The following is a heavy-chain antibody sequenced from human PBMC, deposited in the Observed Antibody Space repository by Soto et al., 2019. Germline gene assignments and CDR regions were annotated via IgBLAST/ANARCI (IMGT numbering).Heavy chain of an antibody. CDR1: GYSISSSNW. D-gene: IGHD2-15*01. CDR2: IYYSGST. V-gene: IGHV4-28*01. J-gene: IGHJ5*02. CDR3: ARIRAPRPGSRENGWFDP. Sequence: QVQLQESGPGLVKPSDTLSLTCAVSGYSISSSNWWGWIRQPPGKGLEWIGYIYYSGSTYYNPSLKSRVTMSVDTSKNQFSLKLSSVTAVDTAVYYCARIRAPRPGSRENGWFDPWGQGTLVTVSS.